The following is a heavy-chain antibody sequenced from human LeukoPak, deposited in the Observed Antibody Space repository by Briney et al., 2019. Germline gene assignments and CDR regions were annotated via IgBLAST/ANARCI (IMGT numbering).Heavy chain of an antibody. CDR2: IYYSGST. J-gene: IGHJ4*02. D-gene: IGHD3-22*01. Sequence: SETLSLTCTVSGGSISSYYWSWIRQPPGKGLEWIGHIYYSGSTNYNPSLKSRVTISIDTSKNQFSLRLSSVTAADTAVYYCARRYYYDSSGYLGFDYWGQGTLVTVSS. V-gene: IGHV4-59*01. CDR3: ARRYYYDSSGYLGFDY. CDR1: GGSISSYY.